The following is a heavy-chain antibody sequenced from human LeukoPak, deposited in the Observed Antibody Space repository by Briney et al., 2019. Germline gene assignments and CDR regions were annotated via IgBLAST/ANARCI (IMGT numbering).Heavy chain of an antibody. CDR2: TSGSGGTT. V-gene: IGHV3-23*01. CDR1: GFTFSSYA. D-gene: IGHD3-9*01. J-gene: IGHJ5*02. Sequence: GGSLRLSCAASGFTFSSYAMTWMRQAPGKGLEWVSTTSGSGGTTYYADSVKGRFTISRDNSKNTLYLQMNSLRADDTAVYYCAKGKNGTGYLNWFDPWGEGTLVTVSS. CDR3: AKGKNGTGYLNWFDP.